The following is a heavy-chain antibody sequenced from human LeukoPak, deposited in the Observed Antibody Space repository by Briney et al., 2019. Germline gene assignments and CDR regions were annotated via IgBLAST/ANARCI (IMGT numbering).Heavy chain of an antibody. J-gene: IGHJ4*02. CDR3: ARRIVGATRYDY. D-gene: IGHD1-26*01. Sequence: SETLSLTCAVSGGSISSSNWWSWVRQPPGKGLEWIGEIYHSGSTNYNPSLKSQVTISVDKSKNQFSLKLSSVTAADTAVYYCARRIVGATRYDYWGQGTLVTVSS. CDR2: IYHSGST. V-gene: IGHV4-4*02. CDR1: GGSISSSNW.